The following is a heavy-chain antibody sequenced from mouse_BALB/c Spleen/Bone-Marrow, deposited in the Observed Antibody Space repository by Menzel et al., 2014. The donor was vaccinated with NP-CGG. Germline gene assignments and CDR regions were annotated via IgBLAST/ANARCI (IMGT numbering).Heavy chain of an antibody. Sequence: VQLQQSGSVLVRPGASVKLSCKASGYTFTNSWIHWAKQRPGQGLEWIGEIHPTSGNTNYNEKFKGKAALTVDTSSNTAYVDLSSMTSEDAAVYYCARHHRFAYYFDYWGQGTTLTVSS. J-gene: IGHJ2*01. CDR2: IHPTSGNT. V-gene: IGHV1S130*01. CDR3: ARHHRFAYYFDY. CDR1: GYTFTNSW.